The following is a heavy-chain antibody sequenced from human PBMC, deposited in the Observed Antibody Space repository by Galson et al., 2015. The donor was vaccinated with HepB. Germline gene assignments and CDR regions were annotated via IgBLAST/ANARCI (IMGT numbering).Heavy chain of an antibody. J-gene: IGHJ4*02. D-gene: IGHD5-12*01. CDR2: ISISSTTI. Sequence: SLRLSCAASGFTFSSYWMHWVRQAPGKGLEWVSYISISSTTIYYADSVKGRFTISRDNAKNLVFLQMNSLRDEDTALYYCVKNGDMVATIFAYWGQGALVTVSS. V-gene: IGHV3-48*02. CDR1: GFTFSSYW. CDR3: VKNGDMVATIFAY.